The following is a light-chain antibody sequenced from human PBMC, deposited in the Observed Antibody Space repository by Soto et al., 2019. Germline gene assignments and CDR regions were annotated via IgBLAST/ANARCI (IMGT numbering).Light chain of an antibody. CDR3: QEYGSSRT. CDR2: GAS. Sequence: EVVLTQSPGTLSLSPGERATLSCRASQSVSSNYLAWYQQKPGQAPRLLIYGASSSATGIPDRFSGSGSGIDFTLTISRLEPDDFAVYYWQEYGSSRTFGQGTKVEIK. CDR1: QSVSSNY. J-gene: IGKJ1*01. V-gene: IGKV3-20*01.